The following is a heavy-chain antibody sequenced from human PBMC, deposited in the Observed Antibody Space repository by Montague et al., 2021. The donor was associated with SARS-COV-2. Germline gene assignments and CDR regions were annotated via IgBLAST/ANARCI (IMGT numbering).Heavy chain of an antibody. V-gene: IGHV4-61*01. Sequence: SETLSLTCIVSGGSVGSGSYYWSWIRQPPGKGLEWIGYIYYSGSTNYNPSLKSRVTISVDTSKNQFSLKLSSVTAADTAVYYCARNPWRSTIFGVVTRYGMDVWGQGTTVTVSS. CDR1: GGSVGSGSYY. CDR3: ARNPWRSTIFGVVTRYGMDV. CDR2: IYYSGST. J-gene: IGHJ6*02. D-gene: IGHD3-3*01.